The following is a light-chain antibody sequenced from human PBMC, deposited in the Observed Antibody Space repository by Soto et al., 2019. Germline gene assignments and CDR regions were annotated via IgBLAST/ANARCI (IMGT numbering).Light chain of an antibody. Sequence: QSALTQPTSVSGSPGQSITISCTGNHNDIGTYDYVSWYQQHPGRAPRLLIHGVTTRPSGISGRFSASKSGLTASLTISGLQPADEADYYCSSFTSNRIYVFGPGTKLTVL. J-gene: IGLJ1*01. CDR2: GVT. V-gene: IGLV2-14*03. CDR3: SSFTSNRIYV. CDR1: HNDIGTYDY.